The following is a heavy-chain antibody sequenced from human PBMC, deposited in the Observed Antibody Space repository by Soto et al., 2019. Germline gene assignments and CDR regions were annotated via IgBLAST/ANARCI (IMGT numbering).Heavy chain of an antibody. CDR3: AKDLFT. Sequence: PGGSLRLSCAASGFSFSSYAMSWVRRPPGKGLEWVAAITGTGVSTYYADSVKGHFTISRDNSKNTLYLQMSNLRVEDTALYHCAKDLFTWGLGTLVTVSS. D-gene: IGHD2-21*01. J-gene: IGHJ5*02. CDR1: GFSFSSYA. CDR2: ITGTGVST. V-gene: IGHV3-23*01.